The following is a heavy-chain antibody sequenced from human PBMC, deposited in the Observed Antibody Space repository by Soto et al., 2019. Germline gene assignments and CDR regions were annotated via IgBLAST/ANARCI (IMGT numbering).Heavy chain of an antibody. CDR1: GFTFSSYA. Sequence: GGSLRRSCAVSGFTFSSYAMHWVRQAPGKGLEWVAVISYDGSNKYYADSVKGRFTISRDNSKNTLYLQMNSLRAEDTAVYYCAKVFGSGYDLDYWGQGTLVTVS. D-gene: IGHD5-12*01. CDR3: AKVFGSGYDLDY. V-gene: IGHV3-30-3*01. CDR2: ISYDGSNK. J-gene: IGHJ4*02.